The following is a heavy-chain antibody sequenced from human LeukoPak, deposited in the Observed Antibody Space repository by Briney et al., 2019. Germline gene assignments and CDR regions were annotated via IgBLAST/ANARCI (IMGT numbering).Heavy chain of an antibody. CDR2: IKHDGSET. CDR1: GFTFTNYW. D-gene: IGHD6-25*01. J-gene: IGHJ4*02. V-gene: IGHV3-7*04. Sequence: GGSLRLSCAASGFTFTNYWMSWVRQAPGKGPEWVANIKHDGSETYYLDSVKGRFTISRDNAKNSLYLQMNSLRAEDTAIYYCARGRGSLDYWGQGALVTVSS. CDR3: ARGRGSLDY.